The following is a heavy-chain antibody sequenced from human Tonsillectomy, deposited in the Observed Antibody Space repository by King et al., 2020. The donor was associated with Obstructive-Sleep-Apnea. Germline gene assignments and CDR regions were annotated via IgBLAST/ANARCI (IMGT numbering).Heavy chain of an antibody. Sequence: QLVQSGAEVKKPGESLKISCKGSGYIFTRDWIGYWIGWVRQMPGKGLEWMGYIYPVDSDTRYSPSFQGQVTISVEKSISPAYLQWGSLKASDTAMYYCACQGDLLELRDDAFDIWGQGSMVTVSS. CDR1: GYIFTRDWIGYW. CDR2: IYPVDSDT. V-gene: IGHV5-51*01. CDR3: ACQGDLLELRDDAFDI. D-gene: IGHD1-7*01. J-gene: IGHJ3*02.